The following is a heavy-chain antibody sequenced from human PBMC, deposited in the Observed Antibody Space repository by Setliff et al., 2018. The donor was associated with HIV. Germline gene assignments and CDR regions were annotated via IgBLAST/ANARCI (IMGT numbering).Heavy chain of an antibody. V-gene: IGHV3-7*01. Sequence: GGSLRLSCAASGFTFSTYWMGWIRQVPGKGLEWVANIKADGSEKYYMNSVKGRFTISRDNAENSLYLQMNSLRADDTAVYFCARGLDYWGQGTQVTVSS. CDR1: GFTFSTYW. CDR2: IKADGSEK. J-gene: IGHJ4*02. CDR3: ARGLDY.